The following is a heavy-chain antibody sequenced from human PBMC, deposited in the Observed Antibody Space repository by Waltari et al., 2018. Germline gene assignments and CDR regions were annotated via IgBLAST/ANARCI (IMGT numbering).Heavy chain of an antibody. CDR1: GFTFRGYW. V-gene: IGHV3-7*03. CDR2: IKADGSEQ. CDR3: ARGSAYYVRVWDY. D-gene: IGHD3-16*01. J-gene: IGHJ4*02. Sequence: EVQLVASGGGLVQPGGSLRIYCAASGFTFRGYWMTWVRQAPGKGLAWVANIKADGSEQYYVDSVKGRFTISRDNARNSLYLQMNSLIADDTGVYYCARGSAYYVRVWDYWGQGTLVTVSS.